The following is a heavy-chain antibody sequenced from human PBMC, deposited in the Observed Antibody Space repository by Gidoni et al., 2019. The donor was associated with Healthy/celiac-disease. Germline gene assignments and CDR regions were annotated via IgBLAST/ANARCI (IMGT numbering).Heavy chain of an antibody. CDR2: IKQEGREN. J-gene: IGHJ4*02. V-gene: IGHV3-7*04. Sequence: EVQLGEYGGGMVQQGGSLRRSGADSGTNVSSDRRSWVRQAPGKGREWVAKIKQEGRENYVVASVKGRFAISRYNAKTSLYLQMNSLMAEVAAVYYCARVVYFYASSGSRYYFDYWGQGTLVTVSS. CDR1: GTNVSSDR. CDR3: ARVVYFYASSGSRYYFDY. D-gene: IGHD3-22*01.